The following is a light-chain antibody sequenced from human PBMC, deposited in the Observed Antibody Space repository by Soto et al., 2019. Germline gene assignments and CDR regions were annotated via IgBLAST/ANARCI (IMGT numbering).Light chain of an antibody. V-gene: IGKV1-39*01. CDR3: QQSHAHPLT. J-gene: IGKJ5*01. CDR2: GSS. CDR1: QTIGSN. Sequence: DIQMTQSPSSLSASVGDRVSITCRASQTIGSNVNWFRQKPGEVPKILIYGSSTLQSGVPSRFSGSGSGTDFTLTISNLQPEDFATYYCQQSHAHPLTFGQGTRLE.